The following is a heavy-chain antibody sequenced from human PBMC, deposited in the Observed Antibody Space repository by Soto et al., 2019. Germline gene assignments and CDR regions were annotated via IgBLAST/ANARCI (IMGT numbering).Heavy chain of an antibody. CDR1: GFTFSSYG. J-gene: IGHJ5*02. CDR3: AKESAAGPGSWFDP. V-gene: IGHV3-30*18. D-gene: IGHD6-13*01. CDR2: ISYDGSNK. Sequence: SLRLSCAASGFTFSSYGMHWVRQAPGKGLEWVAVISYDGSNKYYADSVKGRFTIPRDNSKNTLYLQMNSLRAEDTAVYYCAKESAAGPGSWFDPWGQGTLVTVSS.